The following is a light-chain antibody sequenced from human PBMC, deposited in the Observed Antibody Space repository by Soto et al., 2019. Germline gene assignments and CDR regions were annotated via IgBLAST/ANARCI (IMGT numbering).Light chain of an antibody. CDR1: QSVSSN. J-gene: IGKJ2*01. CDR3: QQYKSWRT. Sequence: EIVMTQSPATLSVSPGERATLSCRASQSVSSNLAWYQQRPSQAPRLLIYGVSTRATGVSARFSGSGSGTEFTLTISSLQSEDFAVYYCQQYKSWRTFGQGTKLEIK. V-gene: IGKV3-15*01. CDR2: GVS.